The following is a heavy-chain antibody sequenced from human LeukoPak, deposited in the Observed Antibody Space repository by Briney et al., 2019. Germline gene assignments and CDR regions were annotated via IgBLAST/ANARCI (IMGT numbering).Heavy chain of an antibody. CDR2: IIPILGIA. J-gene: IGHJ4*02. V-gene: IGHV1-69*02. CDR1: GGTFSSYT. D-gene: IGHD2-21*02. Sequence: SVKVSCKASGGTFSSYTINWVRQAPGQGLEWMGRIIPILGIANYSQKFQGRVTITADKSTSTAYMELSSLRSEDTAVYYYARGILGPELLVDYWGQGTLVTVSS. CDR3: ARGILGPELLVDY.